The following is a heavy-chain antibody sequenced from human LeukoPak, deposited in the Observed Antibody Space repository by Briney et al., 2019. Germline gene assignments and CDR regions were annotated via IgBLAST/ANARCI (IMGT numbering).Heavy chain of an antibody. V-gene: IGHV4-61*02. Sequence: SQTLSLTCTVSGGSISSGSYYWSWIRQPAGKGLEWIGRIYTSGSTNYNPSPKSRVTISVDTSKNQFSLKLSSVTAADTAVYYCARASLWFGDPPDYWGQGTLVTVSS. CDR3: ARASLWFGDPPDY. CDR1: GGSISSGSYY. D-gene: IGHD3-10*01. J-gene: IGHJ4*02. CDR2: IYTSGST.